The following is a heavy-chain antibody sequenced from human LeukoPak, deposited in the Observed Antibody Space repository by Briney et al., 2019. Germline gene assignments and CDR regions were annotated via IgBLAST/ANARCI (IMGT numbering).Heavy chain of an antibody. J-gene: IGHJ4*02. CDR1: GFIVSRNY. V-gene: IGHV3-66*01. CDR2: IYSGGST. Sequence: PGGSLRLSCAASGFIVSRNYMSWVRQAPGKGLEWVSVIYSGGSTYNADSVKGRFTISRDNSKNTLYLQMNSLRAEDTAVYYCARGVTTVTHFDYRGQGTLVTVSS. CDR3: ARGVTTVTHFDY. D-gene: IGHD4-17*01.